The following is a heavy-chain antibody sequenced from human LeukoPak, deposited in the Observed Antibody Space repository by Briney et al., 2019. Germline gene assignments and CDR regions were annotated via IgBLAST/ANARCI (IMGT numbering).Heavy chain of an antibody. V-gene: IGHV1-8*03. CDR1: GYTFTSYD. CDR2: MNPNSGNT. D-gene: IGHD1-1*01. J-gene: IGHJ6*03. Sequence: PQASVKVSCKASGYTFTSYDINWVRQATGQGLEWMGWMNPNSGNTGYAQKFQGRVTITRNTSISTAYMELSSLRSEDTAVYYCARVVPEYNWNDVSYYYYMDVWGKGTTVTVSS. CDR3: ARVVPEYNWNDVSYYYYMDV.